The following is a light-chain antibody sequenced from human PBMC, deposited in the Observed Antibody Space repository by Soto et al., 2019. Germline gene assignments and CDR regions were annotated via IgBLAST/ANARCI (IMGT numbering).Light chain of an antibody. CDR1: QSVLYSSNNTNY. Sequence: DIEMTQSPDSLAVSLGERATINCKSSQSVLYSSNNTNYVAWYQQKPGQPPKLLIYWASTRESVVPHRFSGSGSGTDFTPTISSLQTVDGVVYDYQQYYNSPYSFARRTKLEIK. CDR3: QQYYNSPYS. V-gene: IGKV4-1*01. CDR2: WAS. J-gene: IGKJ2*01.